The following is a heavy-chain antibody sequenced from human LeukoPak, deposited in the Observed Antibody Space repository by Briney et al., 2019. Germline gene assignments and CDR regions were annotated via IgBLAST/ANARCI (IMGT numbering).Heavy chain of an antibody. D-gene: IGHD3-3*01. Sequence: ASVKVSCKASGYTFSIYGITWVRQAPGQGLEWMGWISAHTGNSDYAQKFQNRVTMTIDTPTSTAYMELRSLGSDDTAVYYCARDGKGRYDFRENDYWGQGTLVTVSS. V-gene: IGHV1-18*01. J-gene: IGHJ4*02. CDR3: ARDGKGRYDFRENDY. CDR1: GYTFSIYG. CDR2: ISAHTGNS.